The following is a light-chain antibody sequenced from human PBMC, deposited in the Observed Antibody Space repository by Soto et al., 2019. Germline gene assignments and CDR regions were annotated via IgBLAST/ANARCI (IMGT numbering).Light chain of an antibody. Sequence: QSVLTQPPSVSGAPGQRVTISCTGSSSNIGAGYDVHWYQQLPGTAPKLLIYGNNNRPSGVPDRFSGSKSGTSASLAVTGLQAEDVADYYCQSYATGLIFLYVFGTGTKLTVL. CDR3: QSYATGLIFLYV. V-gene: IGLV1-40*01. J-gene: IGLJ1*01. CDR1: SSNIGAGYD. CDR2: GNN.